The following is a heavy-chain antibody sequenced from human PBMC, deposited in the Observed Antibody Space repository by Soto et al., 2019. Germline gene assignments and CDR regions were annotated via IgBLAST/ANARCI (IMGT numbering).Heavy chain of an antibody. CDR2: FDPEDGET. Sequence: ASVKVSCKVSGYTLTELSMHWVRQAPGKGLEWMGGFDPEDGETIYAQKFQGRVTMTEDTSTDTAYMELSSLRSEDTAVYYCATGIKGYCTNGVCYHNWFDPWG. J-gene: IGHJ5*02. CDR3: ATGIKGYCTNGVCYHNWFDP. D-gene: IGHD2-8*01. CDR1: GYTLTELS. V-gene: IGHV1-24*01.